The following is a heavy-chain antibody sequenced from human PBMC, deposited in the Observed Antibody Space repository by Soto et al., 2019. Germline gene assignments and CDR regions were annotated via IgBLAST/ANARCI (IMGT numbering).Heavy chain of an antibody. CDR2: IDPSDSYT. Sequence: PGESLKISCKGSGYSFTSYWISWVRQMPGKGLEWMGRIDPSDSYTNYSPSFQGHVTILADKSISTAYLQWSSLKASDTAMYYCARHIGLRIQLWLGGPYYGMDVWGQGTTVTVSS. V-gene: IGHV5-10-1*01. J-gene: IGHJ6*02. CDR1: GYSFTSYW. D-gene: IGHD5-18*01. CDR3: ARHIGLRIQLWLGGPYYGMDV.